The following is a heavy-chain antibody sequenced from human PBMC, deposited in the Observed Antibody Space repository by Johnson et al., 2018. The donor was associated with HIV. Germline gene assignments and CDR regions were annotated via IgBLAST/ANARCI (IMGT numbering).Heavy chain of an antibody. CDR3: ARDKYPHTAAAGTDAFDI. D-gene: IGHD6-13*01. CDR2: ISYDGSNK. V-gene: IGHV3-30-3*01. J-gene: IGHJ3*02. Sequence: QMLLVESGGGVVQPGRSLRLSCAASGFTFSSYAMHWVRQAPGKGLEWVAVISYDGSNKYYADSVKGRFTISRDNSKNTLYLQMNSLRAEDTAVYYCARDKYPHTAAAGTDAFDIGGQGTMVTVSS. CDR1: GFTFSSYA.